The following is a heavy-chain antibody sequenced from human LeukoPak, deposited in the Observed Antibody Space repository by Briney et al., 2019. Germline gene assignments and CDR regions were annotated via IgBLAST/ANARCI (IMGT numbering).Heavy chain of an antibody. V-gene: IGHV3-53*01. J-gene: IGHJ4*02. CDR2: IYSGGST. Sequence: GGSLRLSCAASGFTVSSNYMSWVRQAPGKGLEWVSVIYSGGSTYYADSVKGRFTISRDNSKNTLYLQMNSLRAEDTAVYYCAKDNVLRYFDWLRYFDYWGQGTLVTVSS. D-gene: IGHD3-9*01. CDR3: AKDNVLRYFDWLRYFDY. CDR1: GFTVSSNY.